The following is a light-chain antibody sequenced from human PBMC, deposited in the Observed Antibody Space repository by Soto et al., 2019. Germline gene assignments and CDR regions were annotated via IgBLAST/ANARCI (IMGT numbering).Light chain of an antibody. CDR3: SSYSSSSTLFV. CDR1: SSDVGAYKY. CDR2: EVS. Sequence: QSALTQPASVSGSPGQSITISCTGTSSDVGAYKYVSWYRQHPGKAPKVMIYEVSNRPSGVSNRFSGSKSGNTASLTISGLQAEDEADYFCSSYSSSSTLFVFGTGTKVTVL. J-gene: IGLJ1*01. V-gene: IGLV2-14*01.